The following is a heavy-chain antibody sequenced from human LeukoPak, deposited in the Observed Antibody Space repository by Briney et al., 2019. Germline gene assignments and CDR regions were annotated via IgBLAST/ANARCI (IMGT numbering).Heavy chain of an antibody. V-gene: IGHV4-30-4*08. D-gene: IGHD2-21*01. J-gene: IGHJ4*02. Sequence: SQTLSLTCTVSGGSISSGDYYWSWIRQPPGKGLEWIGYIYYSGSTYYNPSLKSRVTISVDTSKNQFSLKLSSVTAADTAVYCCARVWSWWPSFDYWGQGTLVTVSS. CDR1: GGSISSGDYY. CDR2: IYYSGST. CDR3: ARVWSWWPSFDY.